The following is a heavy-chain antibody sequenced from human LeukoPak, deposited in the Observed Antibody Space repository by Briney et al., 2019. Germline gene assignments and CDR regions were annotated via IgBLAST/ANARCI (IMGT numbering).Heavy chain of an antibody. J-gene: IGHJ4*02. CDR1: GFTFSSNW. Sequence: GGSLRLSCAASGFTFSSNWMHWVRQGPGKGLVWVSRINPDGSRTDYAESVKDRFTISRDNAKNTLSLEMNSLGDEDTAVYYCSRDFNGRNDFWGQGTLVTVSS. CDR2: INPDGSRT. V-gene: IGHV3-74*01. CDR3: SRDFNGRNDF. D-gene: IGHD1-14*01.